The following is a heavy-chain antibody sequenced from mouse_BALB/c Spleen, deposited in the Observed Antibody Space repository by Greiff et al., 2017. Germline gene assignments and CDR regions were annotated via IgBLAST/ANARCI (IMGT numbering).Heavy chain of an antibody. J-gene: IGHJ4*01. CDR3: TRWAYGYDDMDY. D-gene: IGHD1-2*01. V-gene: IGHV1S22*01. CDR1: GYTFTSYW. CDR2: IYPGSGST. Sequence: LQQPGSELVRPGASVKLSCKASGYTFTSYWMHWVKQRHGQGLEWIGNIYPGSGSTNYDEKFKSKGTLTVDTSSSTAYMHLSSLTSEDSAVYYCTRWAYGYDDMDYWGQGTSVTGSS.